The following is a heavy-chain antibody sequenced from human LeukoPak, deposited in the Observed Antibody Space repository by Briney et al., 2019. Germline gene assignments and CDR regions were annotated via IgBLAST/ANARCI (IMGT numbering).Heavy chain of an antibody. CDR3: ARDLRVGWELLSHFDY. D-gene: IGHD1-26*01. J-gene: IGHJ4*02. Sequence: SQTLSLTCATSGDSVSINSAAWNWIRQSPSRGLEWLGRTYQRSKWYNDYAVSVKSRITINPDISKNQFSLQLNSVTPEDTAVYYCARDLRVGWELLSHFDYWGQGTLVTVSS. V-gene: IGHV6-1*01. CDR1: GDSVSINSAA. CDR2: TYQRSKWYN.